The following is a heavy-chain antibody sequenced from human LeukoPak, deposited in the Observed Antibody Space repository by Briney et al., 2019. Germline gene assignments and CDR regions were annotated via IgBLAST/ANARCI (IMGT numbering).Heavy chain of an antibody. CDR1: GGSFSGYY. CDR2: INHSGST. J-gene: IGHJ6*03. Sequence: SETLSLTCAVYGGSFSGYYWSWIRQPPGKGLEWIGEINHSGSTNYNPSLMSRVTISVDTSKNQFSLKLSSVTAADTAVYYCARAPDDYYMDVWGKGTTVTVSS. D-gene: IGHD1-14*01. CDR3: ARAPDDYYMDV. V-gene: IGHV4-34*01.